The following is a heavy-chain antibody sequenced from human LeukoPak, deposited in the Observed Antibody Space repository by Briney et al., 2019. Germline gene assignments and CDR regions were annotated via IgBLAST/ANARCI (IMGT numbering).Heavy chain of an antibody. V-gene: IGHV4-34*01. CDR1: GGSFSGYY. CDR2: INHSGST. Sequence: PSETLSLTYAVYGGSFSGYYWSWIRQPPGKGLEWIGEINHSGSTNYNPSLKSRVTISVDTSKNQFSLKLSSVTAADTAVYYCARGTVDIVVVPAAIVTSGVFDYWGQGTLVTVSS. CDR3: ARGTVDIVVVPAAIVTSGVFDY. D-gene: IGHD2-2*02. J-gene: IGHJ4*02.